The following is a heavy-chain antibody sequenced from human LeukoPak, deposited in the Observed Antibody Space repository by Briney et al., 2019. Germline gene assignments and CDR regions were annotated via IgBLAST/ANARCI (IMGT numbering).Heavy chain of an antibody. J-gene: IGHJ3*02. V-gene: IGHV6-1*01. CDR1: GDSVSSNSAA. Sequence: SQTLSLTCAISGDSVSSNSAAWNWIRQSPSRGLEWLGRTYYRSKWSNDYAISVKSRITINPDTSKNQFSLKLSSVTAADTAVYYCAGAHCGGDCYSGRAFDIWGQGTMVTVSS. D-gene: IGHD2-21*02. CDR3: AGAHCGGDCYSGRAFDI. CDR2: TYYRSKWSN.